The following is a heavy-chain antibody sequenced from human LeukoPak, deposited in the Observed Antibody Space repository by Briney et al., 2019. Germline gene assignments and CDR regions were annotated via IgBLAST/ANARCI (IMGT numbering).Heavy chain of an antibody. CDR3: ARDGGEGVPYAFDI. D-gene: IGHD3-16*01. J-gene: IGHJ3*02. CDR2: ISSSGNTI. V-gene: IGHV3-48*01. CDR1: GVTFSSHG. Sequence: GGSLRLSYAASGVTFSSHGMHWVRQAPGKGLEWVSYISSSGNTIYADSVKGRFTIPRDNAKNSLYLQMNSLRAEDTAVYYCARDGGEGVPYAFDIWGQGTMVTVSS.